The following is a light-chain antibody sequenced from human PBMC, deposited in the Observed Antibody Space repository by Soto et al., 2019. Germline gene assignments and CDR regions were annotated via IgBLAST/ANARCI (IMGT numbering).Light chain of an antibody. CDR2: GAS. Sequence: ILMTESPATLSVSPLGRGTLSCRSIQTVSSNLACYQQKPGQSPRLLIYGASTRATGIPARFSGTGSGTEFTLTISTLQSEDFAVYQCQKYNKCPTLHLGRGTXVESK. CDR1: QTVSSN. CDR3: QKYNKCPTLH. J-gene: IGKJ4*01. V-gene: IGKV3-15*01.